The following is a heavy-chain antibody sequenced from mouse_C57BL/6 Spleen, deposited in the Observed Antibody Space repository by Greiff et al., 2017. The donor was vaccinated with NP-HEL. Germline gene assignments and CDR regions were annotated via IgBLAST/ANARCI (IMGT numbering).Heavy chain of an antibody. CDR3: ARGELGRSWYFDV. D-gene: IGHD4-1*01. Sequence: VQLQQPGAELVKPGASVKLSCKASGYTFTSYWMQWVKQRPGQGLEWIGEIDPSDSYTNYNQKFKGKATLTVDTSSSTAYMQLSSLTSEDSAVYYCARGELGRSWYFDVWGTGTTVTVSS. CDR1: GYTFTSYW. J-gene: IGHJ1*03. CDR2: IDPSDSYT. V-gene: IGHV1-50*01.